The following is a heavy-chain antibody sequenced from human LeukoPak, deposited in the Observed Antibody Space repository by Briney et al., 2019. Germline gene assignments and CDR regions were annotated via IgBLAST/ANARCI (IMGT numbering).Heavy chain of an antibody. CDR2: TNPDSGGT. V-gene: IGHV1-2*02. D-gene: IGHD3-22*01. CDR1: GYTFTGYY. J-gene: IGHJ4*02. Sequence: ASVKVSCKASGYTFTGYYMHWVRQAPGQGLEWVGWTNPDSGGTNYAQKFQGRVTMTRDTSIRTAYMELSRLRSDDTAVYYCARVDDRGHYYDSSGPRKLFDYWGQGTLVTVSS. CDR3: ARVDDRGHYYDSSGPRKLFDY.